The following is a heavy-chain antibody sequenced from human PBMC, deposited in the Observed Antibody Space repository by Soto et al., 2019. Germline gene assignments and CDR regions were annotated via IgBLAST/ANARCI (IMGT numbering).Heavy chain of an antibody. CDR1: GCTFSSYA. D-gene: IGHD5-12*01. Sequence: SVKVSCTASGCTFSSYAISWVRQAPGQGLEWMGGIIPIFGTANYAQKFQGRVTITADESTSTAYMELNSLRDEDTAVYYCARDVSGLNWFDPWGQGTLVTVS. CDR3: ARDVSGLNWFDP. CDR2: IIPIFGTA. J-gene: IGHJ5*02. V-gene: IGHV1-69*13.